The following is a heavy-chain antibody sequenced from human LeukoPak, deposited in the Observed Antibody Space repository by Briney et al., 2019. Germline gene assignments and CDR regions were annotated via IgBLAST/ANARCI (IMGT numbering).Heavy chain of an antibody. J-gene: IGHJ4*02. Sequence: SETLSLTCTVSGASISSGVYYWSWIPQHPGKGLEWIGYIYYSGSTYYNPSLKSRVTISVDTSKNQFSLKLSSVTAADTAVYYCARAFRRGGGYFDYWGQGTLVTVSS. CDR3: ARAFRRGGGYFDY. V-gene: IGHV4-31*03. CDR2: IYYSGST. CDR1: GASISSGVYY. D-gene: IGHD5-12*01.